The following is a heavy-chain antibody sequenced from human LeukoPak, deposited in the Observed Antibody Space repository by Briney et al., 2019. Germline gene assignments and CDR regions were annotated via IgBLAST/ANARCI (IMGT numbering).Heavy chain of an antibody. J-gene: IGHJ4*02. CDR3: APTYSYTRGGYDY. CDR1: GGPISSYY. CDR2: INYSWHT. Sequence: SETLSLTCTVSGGPISSYYWSWIRQPPGKGLEWIGSINYSWHTYYNPSLESRVTISVDSSKNQFSLKVTSVTAADTALYYCAPTYSYTRGGYDYWGPGTLVTVSS. D-gene: IGHD5-18*01. V-gene: IGHV4-59*05.